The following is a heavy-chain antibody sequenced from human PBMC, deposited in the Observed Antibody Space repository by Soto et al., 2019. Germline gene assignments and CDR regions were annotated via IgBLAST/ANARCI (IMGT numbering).Heavy chain of an antibody. CDR2: IIPIFGTA. J-gene: IGHJ6*02. D-gene: IGHD3-16*02. CDR1: GGTVSSYA. CDR3: AFVDYAYGLDV. V-gene: IGHV1-69*01. Sequence: QVQLAQSGAEVKKPGSSVKVSCKASGGTVSSYAISWVRQAPGQGLEWMGGIIPIFGTANYAQKCQGRVTITADESTSTAYMELSSLRSDDTAVYYCAFVDYAYGLDVWGQGTTVTVSS.